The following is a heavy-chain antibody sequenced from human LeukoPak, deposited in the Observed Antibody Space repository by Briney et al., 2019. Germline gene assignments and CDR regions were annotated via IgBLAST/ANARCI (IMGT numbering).Heavy chain of an antibody. CDR2: ISGSGSST. J-gene: IGHJ4*02. Sequence: GGSLRLSCAASGFTFSSYAMSWVRQAPGKGLEWVPAISGSGSSTYYADSVKGRFTISRDNSKNTLYLQMNSLRAEDTAVYYCASATDEDDYGDYPMRYWGQGTLVTVSS. D-gene: IGHD4-17*01. V-gene: IGHV3-23*01. CDR3: ASATDEDDYGDYPMRY. CDR1: GFTFSSYA.